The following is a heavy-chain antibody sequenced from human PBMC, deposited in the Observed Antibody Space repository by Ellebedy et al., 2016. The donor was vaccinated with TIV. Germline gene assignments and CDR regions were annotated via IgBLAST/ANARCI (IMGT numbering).Heavy chain of an antibody. CDR1: GFTFSSYA. Sequence: GESLKISCAASGFTFSSYAMSWVRQAPGKGLEWVSAISGSGGSTYYADSVKGRFTISRDNAMNSLYLQMNSLRDEDTAVYYCAREGDSGSYLQYWGQGTLVTVSS. J-gene: IGHJ4*02. D-gene: IGHD3-10*01. CDR2: ISGSGGST. CDR3: AREGDSGSYLQY. V-gene: IGHV3-23*01.